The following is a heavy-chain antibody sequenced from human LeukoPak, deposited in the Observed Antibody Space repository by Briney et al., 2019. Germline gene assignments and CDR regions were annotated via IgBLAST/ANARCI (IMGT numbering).Heavy chain of an antibody. CDR3: VKDIKIREFSTSGAFDI. CDR2: LNWDSGAI. Sequence: AGGSLRLSCVASGLTFDYALNWVRQAPGKGLEWVSGLNWDSGAIGYADSVKGRFTISRDNAQNSLYLQMNSLRVEDTAFYYCVKDIKIREFSTSGAFDIWGQGTMVTVSS. V-gene: IGHV3-9*01. D-gene: IGHD3-10*01. J-gene: IGHJ3*02. CDR1: GLTFDYA.